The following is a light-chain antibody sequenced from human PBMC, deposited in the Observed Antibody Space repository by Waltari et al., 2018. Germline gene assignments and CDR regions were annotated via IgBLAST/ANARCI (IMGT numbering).Light chain of an antibody. Sequence: DIQMTQSPSSLSASVGDRVTITCRASQTVINYLHWYQHKPGKAPKILIYVASTLQSGVPSRFSGSGHGTDFTLTISSLEPEDFAVYYCQQYGSSPRTFGQGTKVEIK. CDR1: QTVINY. CDR3: QQYGSSPRT. CDR2: VAS. J-gene: IGKJ1*01. V-gene: IGKV1-39*01.